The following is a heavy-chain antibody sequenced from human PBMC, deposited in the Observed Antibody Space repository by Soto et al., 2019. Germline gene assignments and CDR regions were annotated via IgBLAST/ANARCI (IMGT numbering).Heavy chain of an antibody. CDR3: ARALVSSSSLYWSFDL. V-gene: IGHV4-4*07. D-gene: IGHD6-6*01. CDR1: GGSISSYY. Sequence: SETLSLTCTVSGGSISSYYWSWIRQPAGKGLEWIGRIYTSGSTNYNPSLKSRVTMSVDTSKNQFSLKLSSVTAADTAVYYCARALVSSSSLYWSFDLWGPGTLVTVSS. J-gene: IGHJ2*01. CDR2: IYTSGST.